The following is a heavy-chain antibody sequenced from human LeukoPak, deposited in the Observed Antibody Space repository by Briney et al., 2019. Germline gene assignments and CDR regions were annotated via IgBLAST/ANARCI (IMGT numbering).Heavy chain of an antibody. Sequence: PSETLSLTCTLSGGSISSYYWSWIRQPPGKGLEWIGYIYYSGSTNYNPSLKSRVTISVDTSKNQFSLKLSSVTAADTAVYYCARSRGGVVDSYYFDYWGQGTLVTVSP. D-gene: IGHD3-3*01. CDR2: IYYSGST. J-gene: IGHJ4*02. CDR3: ARSRGGVVDSYYFDY. CDR1: GGSISSYY. V-gene: IGHV4-59*01.